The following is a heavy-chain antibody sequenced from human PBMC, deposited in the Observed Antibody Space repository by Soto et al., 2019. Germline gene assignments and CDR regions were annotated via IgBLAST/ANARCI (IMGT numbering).Heavy chain of an antibody. D-gene: IGHD6-19*01. V-gene: IGHV3-23*01. CDR3: AKVIGTGYSSGWAVFGY. Sequence: GGSLRLSCAASGFTFSSYAMSWVRQAPGKGLEWVSAISGSGGSTYYADSVKGRFTISRDNSKNTLYLQMNSLRAEDTAVYYCAKVIGTGYSSGWAVFGYWGQGTLVTVSS. CDR2: ISGSGGST. J-gene: IGHJ4*02. CDR1: GFTFSSYA.